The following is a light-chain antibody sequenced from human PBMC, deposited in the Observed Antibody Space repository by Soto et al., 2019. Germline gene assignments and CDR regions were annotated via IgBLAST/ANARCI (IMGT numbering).Light chain of an antibody. Sequence: DVQMTQSPSSLSASVGDRVTITCRASESINSYLNWYQQKPGKAPNLLIYAASTLQSGVPSRFSGSGSGIDFTLTISSLQPEDFATYYCQQSYRTPYTFGQGTNLEIK. CDR3: QQSYRTPYT. CDR1: ESINSY. V-gene: IGKV1-39*01. CDR2: AAS. J-gene: IGKJ2*01.